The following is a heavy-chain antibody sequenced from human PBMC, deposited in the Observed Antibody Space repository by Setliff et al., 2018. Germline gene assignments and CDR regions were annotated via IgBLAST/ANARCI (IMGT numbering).Heavy chain of an antibody. V-gene: IGHV1-46*01. CDR3: ARGAWFGALTIGGWIDP. Sequence: RASVKVSCKTSGYSFTNYFTHWVRQAPGQGLEWMGVIDPSGDTTSFAQRFQGRVSLTSDTSTTTIYMELSSLRSEDTAIYYCARGAWFGALTIGGWIDPWGQGTLVTVSS. D-gene: IGHD3-10*01. CDR1: GYSFTNYF. J-gene: IGHJ5*02. CDR2: IDPSGDTT.